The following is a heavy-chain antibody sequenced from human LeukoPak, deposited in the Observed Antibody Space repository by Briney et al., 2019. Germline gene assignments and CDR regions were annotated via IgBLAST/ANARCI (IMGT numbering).Heavy chain of an antibody. CDR1: GFTFSSYP. Sequence: GGSLRLSCAASGFTFSSYPMIWVRQTPGKGLEWMAFIWSDGSRRFYADSVKGRFTISRDDSKDTLYLEMDSLRAEDTAIYYCAKDKGTLYFDYWGQGALVTVSS. J-gene: IGHJ4*02. V-gene: IGHV3-30*02. CDR3: AKDKGTLYFDY. CDR2: IWSDGSRR. D-gene: IGHD1-1*01.